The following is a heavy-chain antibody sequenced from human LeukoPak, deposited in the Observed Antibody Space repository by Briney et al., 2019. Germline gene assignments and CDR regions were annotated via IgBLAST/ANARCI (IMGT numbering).Heavy chain of an antibody. Sequence: GASVKVSCKASGYTFTGNYMHWVRQAPGQGLEWMGWINPNSGGTNYAQKVQGRVTMTRDTSISTAYMELSRLRSDDTAVYYCARAPEDTAMVTLWGQGTLVTVSS. J-gene: IGHJ4*02. CDR2: INPNSGGT. CDR3: ARAPEDTAMVTL. CDR1: GYTFTGNY. V-gene: IGHV1-2*02. D-gene: IGHD5-18*01.